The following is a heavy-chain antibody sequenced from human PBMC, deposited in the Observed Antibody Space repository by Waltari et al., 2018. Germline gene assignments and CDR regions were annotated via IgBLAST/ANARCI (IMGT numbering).Heavy chain of an antibody. J-gene: IGHJ4*02. Sequence: QVQLVESGGGVVQPGRSLRLSCAASGFTFSSYGMHWVRQAPGKGLEWVAVIWYDGSNKYYADSVKGRFTISRDNSKNTLYLQMNSLRAEDTAVYYCARDFRTYYYDSSGYYPDYWGQGTLVTVSS. CDR1: GFTFSSYG. CDR2: IWYDGSNK. D-gene: IGHD3-22*01. V-gene: IGHV3-33*01. CDR3: ARDFRTYYYDSSGYYPDY.